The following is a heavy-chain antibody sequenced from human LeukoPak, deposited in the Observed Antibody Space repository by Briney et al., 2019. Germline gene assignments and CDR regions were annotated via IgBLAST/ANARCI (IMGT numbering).Heavy chain of an antibody. D-gene: IGHD3-22*01. CDR1: GFTFSSYA. V-gene: IGHV3-23*01. J-gene: IGHJ4*02. CDR2: ISGSGGST. Sequence: GGSLRLSCAASGFTFSSYAMSWVRQAPGKGLEWVSAISGSGGSTYYADSVKGRFTISRDNSKNTLYLQMNSLRAEDTAVYYCAKGLSGYYSRPLDYWGQGTLVTVSS. CDR3: AKGLSGYYSRPLDY.